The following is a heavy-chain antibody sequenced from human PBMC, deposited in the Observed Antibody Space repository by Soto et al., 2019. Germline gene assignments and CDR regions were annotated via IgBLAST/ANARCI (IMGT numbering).Heavy chain of an antibody. CDR2: IRGFSPYT. Sequence: EVQLVASGGGLVKPGGSLRLSCISSGFTFRTYTMNWVRQAPGKGLEWVSGIRGFSPYTFYAESVKGRFTISRDNAKNSLDLQMDSLRAEDTAVYYCARDRGYDAHDYYYNAMDVWGQGTTVTVSS. D-gene: IGHD3-10*01. J-gene: IGHJ6*02. CDR3: ARDRGYDAHDYYYNAMDV. V-gene: IGHV3-21*01. CDR1: GFTFRTYT.